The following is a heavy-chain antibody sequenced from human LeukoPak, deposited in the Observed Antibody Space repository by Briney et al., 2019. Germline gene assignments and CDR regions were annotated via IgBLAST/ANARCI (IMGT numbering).Heavy chain of an antibody. J-gene: IGHJ5*02. CDR1: GYSFTSYW. Sequence: GESLKISCKGSGYSFTSYWIGWVRQMPGKGLEWTGIIYPGDSDTRYSPSFQGQVTISADKSISTAYLQWSSLKASDTAMYYCARHTLTVTTFDNWFDPWGQGTLVTVSS. D-gene: IGHD4-17*01. CDR2: IYPGDSDT. V-gene: IGHV5-51*01. CDR3: ARHTLTVTTFDNWFDP.